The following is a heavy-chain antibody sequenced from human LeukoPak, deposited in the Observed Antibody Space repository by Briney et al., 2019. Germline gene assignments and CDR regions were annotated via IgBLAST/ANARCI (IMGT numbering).Heavy chain of an antibody. CDR1: GGSISSYY. V-gene: IGHV4-59*01. CDR3: ARTDYHDIPM. Sequence: RSSETLSLTCTVSGGSISSYYWSWIRQPPGKGLEWIGYIYYSGSTNYNPALKRRVTISLDTSKNQFSLKLRSVTAADTAVYYCARTDYHDIPMWGQGTMVTVSS. J-gene: IGHJ3*01. CDR2: IYYSGST. D-gene: IGHD3-22*01.